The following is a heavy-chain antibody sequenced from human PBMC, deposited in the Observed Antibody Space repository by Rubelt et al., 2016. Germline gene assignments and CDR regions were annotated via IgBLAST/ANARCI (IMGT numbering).Heavy chain of an antibody. J-gene: IGHJ3*01. D-gene: IGHD1-1*01. CDR3: ARPRWYRNAPGAFEF. V-gene: IGHV5-10-1*01. CDR2: IDPSDAST. CDR1: GYSFSGYC. Sequence: EVQLVQSGAEVKKPGESLSISCRGSGYSFSGYCITWVRQMPGRGLDWMGRIDPSDASTTYNPSFQGHVTISADKSINTAYLQWSSLNVSDTAMYYCARPRWYRNAPGAFEFWGLGTMVTVSS.